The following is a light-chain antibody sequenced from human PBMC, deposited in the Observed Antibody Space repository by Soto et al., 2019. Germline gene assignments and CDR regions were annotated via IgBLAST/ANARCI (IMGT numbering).Light chain of an antibody. V-gene: IGLV2-14*01. Sequence: QSALTQPASVSGSPGQSITISCTGTSSDVGGHNYVSWYQQHPGKAPKFIIFEVSNRPSGVSNRFSGSKSGRTASLTISGLQAEDEADYYCSSYTSTHTWVFGGGTKLTVL. CDR1: SSDVGGHNY. CDR2: EVS. J-gene: IGLJ3*02. CDR3: SSYTSTHTWV.